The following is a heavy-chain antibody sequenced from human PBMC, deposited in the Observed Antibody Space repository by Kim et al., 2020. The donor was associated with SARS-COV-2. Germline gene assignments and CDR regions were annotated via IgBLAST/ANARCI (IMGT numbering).Heavy chain of an antibody. Sequence: GGSLRLSCAASGFTFSSYEMNWVRQAPGKGLEWVSYISSSGSTIYYADSVKGRFTISRDNAKNSLYLQMNSLRAEDTAVYYCASPGVVIIDAFDIWGQGTMVTVSS. CDR1: GFTFSSYE. CDR3: ASPGVVIIDAFDI. V-gene: IGHV3-48*03. CDR2: ISSSGSTI. D-gene: IGHD3-3*01. J-gene: IGHJ3*02.